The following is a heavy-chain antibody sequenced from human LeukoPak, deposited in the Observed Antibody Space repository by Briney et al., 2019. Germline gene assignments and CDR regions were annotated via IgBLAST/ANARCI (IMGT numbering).Heavy chain of an antibody. Sequence: PSETLSLTCTVSGGSISSGGYYWSWIRQHPGKGLEWIGYIYYSGSTYYNPSLKSRVTISVDTSKNQFSLKLSSVTAADTAVYYCAREIYSNNWYVDSWGQGTLVTVSS. CDR1: GGSISSGGYY. CDR2: IYYSGST. D-gene: IGHD6-13*01. CDR3: AREIYSNNWYVDS. J-gene: IGHJ4*02. V-gene: IGHV4-31*03.